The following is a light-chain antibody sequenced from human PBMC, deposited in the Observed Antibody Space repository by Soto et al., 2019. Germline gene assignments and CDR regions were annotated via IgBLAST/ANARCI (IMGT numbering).Light chain of an antibody. CDR1: QSINNW. J-gene: IGKJ4*01. Sequence: DVQMTQSPSSLSASVGDRVTITCRASQSINNWLAWYQQKPGKAPKFLIYDASTLETGVPSRFSGSASGTEFTLPISGILHEDDATYYCQQYDTYPLTFGGGTRVEIK. CDR3: QQYDTYPLT. CDR2: DAS. V-gene: IGKV1-5*01.